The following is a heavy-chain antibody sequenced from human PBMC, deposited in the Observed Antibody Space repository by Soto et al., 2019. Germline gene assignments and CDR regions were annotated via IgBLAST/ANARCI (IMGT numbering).Heavy chain of an antibody. CDR1: GGSITRYY. CDR3: ARVNKQWLDY. J-gene: IGHJ4*02. V-gene: IGHV4-4*07. CDR2: IYTSGST. D-gene: IGHD6-19*01. Sequence: SETLSLTCTVSGGSITRYYWSWIRQPAGKGLEWIGRIYTSGSTNYNPSLKSRVTMSVDTSKNQFSLTLSSVTAADTAVDYWARVNKQWLDYWGQGTLVTVSS.